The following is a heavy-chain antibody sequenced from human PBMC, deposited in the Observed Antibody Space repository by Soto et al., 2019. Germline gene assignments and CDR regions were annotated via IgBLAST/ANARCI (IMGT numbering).Heavy chain of an antibody. J-gene: IGHJ6*02. D-gene: IGHD5-18*01. CDR1: GYTFRNYW. Sequence: VQLVESGGGLVQPGGSLRLSCAASGYTFRNYWMSWVRQAPGKGLEWVANIKQDGSEKYYVDSVKGRFTISRDNAKNSLYLQMNSLRAEDTAVYYCARGSGYSAFYYYGMDVWGQGTTVTDSS. CDR2: IKQDGSEK. CDR3: ARGSGYSAFYYYGMDV. V-gene: IGHV3-7*01.